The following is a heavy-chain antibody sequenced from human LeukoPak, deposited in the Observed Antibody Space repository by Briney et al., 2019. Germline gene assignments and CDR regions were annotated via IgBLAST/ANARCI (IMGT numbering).Heavy chain of an antibody. J-gene: IGHJ4*02. CDR2: ISDDGSRK. Sequence: GRSLRLSCAASGFTFSFSGMYWVRQAPGEGLEWVAFISDDGSRKYYADSVKGRFTMSRDNSKNTLFLQMNSLRTEDTAVYYCAKDRSTTWSFDYWGQGTLVTVSS. D-gene: IGHD6-13*01. V-gene: IGHV3-30*18. CDR3: AKDRSTTWSFDY. CDR1: GFTFSFSG.